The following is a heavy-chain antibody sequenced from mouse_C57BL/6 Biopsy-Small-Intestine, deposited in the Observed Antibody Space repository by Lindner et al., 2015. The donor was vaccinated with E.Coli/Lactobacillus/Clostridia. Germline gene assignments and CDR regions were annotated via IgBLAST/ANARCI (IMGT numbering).Heavy chain of an antibody. V-gene: IGHV1-20*01. D-gene: IGHD1-1*01. J-gene: IGHJ4*01. CDR1: GYTFTRYG. Sequence: SVKVSCKASGYTFTRYGISWVRQAPGQGLEWMGWISTYNGNANYAQKVQGRVTMTTDTSTSTAYMELRSLRSDDTAVYYCARPFSWYQYFDYWGQGTLVTVSS. CDR3: ARPFSWYQYFDY. CDR2: ISTYNGNA.